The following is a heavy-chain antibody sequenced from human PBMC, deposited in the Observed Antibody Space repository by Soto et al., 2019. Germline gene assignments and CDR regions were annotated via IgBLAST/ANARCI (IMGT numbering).Heavy chain of an antibody. CDR1: GYSFTSYW. CDR2: IYPGDSDT. V-gene: IGHV5-51*01. J-gene: IGHJ4*02. CDR3: ARRLSTGWFFNF. D-gene: IGHD6-19*01. Sequence: PGESLKLSGKGSGYSFTSYWIGWVRQMPGKGLEWMGIIYPGDSDTRYSPSFQGQVSFSPEKSINPPYLQWRRLEASDTAIYYCARRLSTGWFFNFWGQGTLVTVSS.